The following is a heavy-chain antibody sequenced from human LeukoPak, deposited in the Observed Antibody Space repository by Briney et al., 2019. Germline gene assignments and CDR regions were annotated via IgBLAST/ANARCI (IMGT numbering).Heavy chain of an antibody. CDR2: INQSGST. CDR1: GGSFSGYY. D-gene: IGHD3-3*01. V-gene: IGHV4-34*01. Sequence: SETLSLTCAVYGGSFSGYYWSWIRQPPGKGLEWIGEINQSGSTNYNPSLKSRVTISVDTSKNQFSLKLSSVTAADTAVYYCARVYDDFWSGYRQGFDYWGQGTLVTVSS. J-gene: IGHJ4*02. CDR3: ARVYDDFWSGYRQGFDY.